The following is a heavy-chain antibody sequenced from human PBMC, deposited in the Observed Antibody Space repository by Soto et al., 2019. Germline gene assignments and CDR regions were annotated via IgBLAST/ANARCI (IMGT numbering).Heavy chain of an antibody. J-gene: IGHJ4*02. CDR2: ISGSGGST. Sequence: GGSLRLSCAASGFTFSSYAMSWVRQAPGKGLEWVSAISGSGGSTYYADSVKGRFTISRDNSKNTLYLQMNSLRAEDTAVYYCARRSGSYYYFDYWGQGTLVTVSS. D-gene: IGHD1-26*01. V-gene: IGHV3-23*01. CDR3: ARRSGSYYYFDY. CDR1: GFTFSSYA.